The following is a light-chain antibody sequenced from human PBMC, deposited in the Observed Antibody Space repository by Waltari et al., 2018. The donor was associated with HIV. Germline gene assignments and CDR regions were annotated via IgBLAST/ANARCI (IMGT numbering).Light chain of an antibody. Sequence: QPKMTQAPSASKTPGQRLTMSCSGSTSNIGNNFIYWHQQIPGAAPRLVMARNDRRPAGVPDRFSGTKSGTSAFLAITDLRLDDEATYVCASWDDNLRHWVFGGGTKLTVL. J-gene: IGLJ3*02. CDR1: TSNIGNNF. CDR3: ASWDDNLRHWV. V-gene: IGLV1-47*01. CDR2: RND.